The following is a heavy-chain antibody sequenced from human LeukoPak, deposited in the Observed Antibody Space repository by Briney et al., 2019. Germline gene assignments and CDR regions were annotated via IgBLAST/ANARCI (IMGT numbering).Heavy chain of an antibody. CDR3: PQPHSGSYYRDSGLFS. J-gene: IGHJ4*02. CDR2: ISGSGGST. CDR1: GFTFSSYA. V-gene: IGHV3-23*01. D-gene: IGHD1-26*01. Sequence: GGSLRLSCAASGFTFSSYAMSWVRQAPGKGLEWVSAISGSGGSTYYADSVKGRFTISRDNSKNTLYLQMNSLRAEDTAVYYCPQPHSGSYYRDSGLFSGGRGPLFTVSS.